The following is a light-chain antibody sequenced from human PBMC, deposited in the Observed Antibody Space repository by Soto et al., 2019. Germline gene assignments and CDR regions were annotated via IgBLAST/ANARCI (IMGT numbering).Light chain of an antibody. J-gene: IGLJ3*02. Sequence: QSVLTQPPSVSAAPGQKVTISCSGSSSNIGNNYVSWYQHLPGTAPKLLISDNNKRPSGIPDRFSGSKSGTSATLGITGLQTGDEADYYCGTWDSSLNTWVFGGGTKLTVL. V-gene: IGLV1-51*01. CDR2: DNN. CDR1: SSNIGNNY. CDR3: GTWDSSLNTWV.